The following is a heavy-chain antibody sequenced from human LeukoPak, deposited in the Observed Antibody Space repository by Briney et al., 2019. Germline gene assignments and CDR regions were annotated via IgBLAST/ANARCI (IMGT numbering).Heavy chain of an antibody. V-gene: IGHV3-48*01. CDR1: GFTFSSYS. D-gene: IGHD3-10*01. CDR2: ISSSSSTI. J-gene: IGHJ4*02. Sequence: GGSLRLSCAASGFTFSSYSMNWVRQAPGKGLEWVSYISSSSSTIYYADSVKGRFTISRDNAKNSLYLQMNSLRAEDTAVYYCARGSGSSNRHFDYWGQGTLVTVSS. CDR3: ARGSGSSNRHFDY.